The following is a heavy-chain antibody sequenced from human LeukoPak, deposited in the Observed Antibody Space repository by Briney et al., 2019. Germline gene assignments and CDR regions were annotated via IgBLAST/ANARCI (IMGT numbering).Heavy chain of an antibody. Sequence: GGSLRLSCAASGFTFSSYSMNWVRQAPGKGLEWVSSISSSSSYIYYADSVKGRFTISRDNAKNSLYLQMNSLRAEDTAVYCCARDKSFSHTVTPLTPPDYWGQGTLVTVSS. CDR1: GFTFSSYS. V-gene: IGHV3-21*01. D-gene: IGHD4-17*01. J-gene: IGHJ4*02. CDR2: ISSSSSYI. CDR3: ARDKSFSHTVTPLTPPDY.